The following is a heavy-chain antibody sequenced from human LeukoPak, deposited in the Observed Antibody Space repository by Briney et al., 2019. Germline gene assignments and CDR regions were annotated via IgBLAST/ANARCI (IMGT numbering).Heavy chain of an antibody. V-gene: IGHV3-48*04. J-gene: IGHJ4*02. Sequence: GGSLRLSCTASGFTFSSYWMSWVRQAPGKGLEWVSFISNSGDSIYYADSVKGRFTISRDNAKNSLFLQMNSLRAEDTAVCYCARSEARFMLSWGQGTLVTVSS. CDR2: ISNSGDSI. CDR1: GFTFSSYW. CDR3: ARSEARFMLS. D-gene: IGHD3-16*02.